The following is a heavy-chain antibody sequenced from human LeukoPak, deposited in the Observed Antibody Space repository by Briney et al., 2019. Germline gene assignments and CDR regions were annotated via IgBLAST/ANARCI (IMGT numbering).Heavy chain of an antibody. D-gene: IGHD4-17*01. V-gene: IGHV1-18*01. J-gene: IGHJ4*02. CDR1: GYTFTSYA. Sequence: ASVKVSCKASGYTFTSYAMHWVRQAPGQRLEWMGWISAYNGNTNYAQKLQGRVTMTTDTSTSTAYMELRSLRSDDTAVYYCAREDYGDYPFDYWGQGTLVTVSS. CDR2: ISAYNGNT. CDR3: AREDYGDYPFDY.